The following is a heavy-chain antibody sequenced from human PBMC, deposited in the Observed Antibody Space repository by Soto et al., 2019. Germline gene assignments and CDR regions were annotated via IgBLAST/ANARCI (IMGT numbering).Heavy chain of an antibody. Sequence: AGGALRLSCAGSGFTFSSYAMSWGRQAPGKGLEWVSAISGSGGSTYYADSVKGRFTISRDNSKNTLYLQMNSLRAEDTAVYYCAKDRGWRPNINGFDPRGQGTLVTVSS. V-gene: IGHV3-23*01. CDR3: AKDRGWRPNINGFDP. CDR2: ISGSGGST. D-gene: IGHD1-26*01. CDR1: GFTFSSYA. J-gene: IGHJ5*02.